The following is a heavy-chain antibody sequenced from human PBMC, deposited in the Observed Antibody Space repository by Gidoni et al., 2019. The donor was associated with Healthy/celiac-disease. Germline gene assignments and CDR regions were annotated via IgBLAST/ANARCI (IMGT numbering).Heavy chain of an antibody. CDR1: GGSLSSSSYY. D-gene: IGHD6-6*01. CDR3: ARQYIAAPRVGWFDP. J-gene: IGHJ5*02. Sequence: QLLLQESGPGLVTPSETMSITCTVSGGSLSSSSYYWGCIRQPPGKGLEGIGSIYYSGGTYYNPSLKVRVTISVDTSKNQFSLKLSSVTAADTAVYYCARQYIAAPRVGWFDPWGQGTLVTVSS. V-gene: IGHV4-39*01. CDR2: IYYSGGT.